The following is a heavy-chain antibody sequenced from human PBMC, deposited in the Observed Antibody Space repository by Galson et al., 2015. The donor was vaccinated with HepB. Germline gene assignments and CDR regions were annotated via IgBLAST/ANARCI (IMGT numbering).Heavy chain of an antibody. Sequence: LRLSCAAYGFTFNSCWMSWVRQAPGKGLEWVAIIKQDGSEKHYVQSVRGRFTISRDNVKSSLYLQMNSLRAEDTAVYYCARGNSGKYWAYFDYWGQGNLVSVSS. CDR1: GFTFNSCW. CDR2: IKQDGSEK. D-gene: IGHD1-26*01. V-gene: IGHV3-7*03. J-gene: IGHJ4*02. CDR3: ARGNSGKYWAYFDY.